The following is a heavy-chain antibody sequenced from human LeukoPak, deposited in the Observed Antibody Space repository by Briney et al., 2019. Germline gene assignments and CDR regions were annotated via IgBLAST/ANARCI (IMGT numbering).Heavy chain of an antibody. D-gene: IGHD6-19*01. CDR3: ARVEGTGSGWPFDY. CDR1: GFTFSSYG. Sequence: GRSLRLSCAASGFTFSSYGMHWVRQTPGKGLEWVAVIWYDGSNKYYADSVKGRFTISRDNSKNTLYLQMNSLRAEDTAVYYCARVEGTGSGWPFDYWGQGILVTVSS. J-gene: IGHJ4*02. V-gene: IGHV3-33*01. CDR2: IWYDGSNK.